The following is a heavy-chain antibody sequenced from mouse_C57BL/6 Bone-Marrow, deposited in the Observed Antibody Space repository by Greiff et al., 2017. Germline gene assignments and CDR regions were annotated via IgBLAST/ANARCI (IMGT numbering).Heavy chain of an antibody. CDR3: ARASYRFAY. J-gene: IGHJ3*01. CDR2: ISYDGSN. V-gene: IGHV3-6*01. Sequence: VQLKESGPGLVKPSQSLSLTCSVTGYSITSGYYWNWIRQFPGNKLEWMGYISYDGSNNYNPSLKNQISITRDTAKNQLFLKLNSVTTEDTATYYCARASYRFAYWGQGTLVTVSA. D-gene: IGHD2-12*01. CDR1: GYSITSGYY.